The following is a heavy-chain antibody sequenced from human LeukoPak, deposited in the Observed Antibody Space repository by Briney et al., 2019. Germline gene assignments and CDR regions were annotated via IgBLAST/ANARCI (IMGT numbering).Heavy chain of an antibody. Sequence: GGSLRLSCAAPGFTFSSYGMHWVRQAPGKGLEWVAVISYDGSNKYYADSVKGRFTISRDNSKNTLYLQMNSLRAEDTAVYYCAKDLRRGWLRLRYYYYGMDVWGQGTTVTVSS. CDR3: AKDLRRGWLRLRYYYYGMDV. CDR2: ISYDGSNK. D-gene: IGHD5-12*01. CDR1: GFTFSSYG. J-gene: IGHJ6*02. V-gene: IGHV3-30*18.